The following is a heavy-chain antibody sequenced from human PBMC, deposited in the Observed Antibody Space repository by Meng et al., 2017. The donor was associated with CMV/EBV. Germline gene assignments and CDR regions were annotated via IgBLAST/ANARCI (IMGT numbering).Heavy chain of an antibody. CDR1: GFTFSSYA. Sequence: GGSLRLSCAASGFTFSSYAMHWVRQAPGKGLVWVSVISYDGSNKYYADSVKGRFTISRDNSKNTLYLQMSSLRAEDTAVYYCARDLGYGDYVGYFDYWGQGTLVTVSS. CDR3: ARDLGYGDYVGYFDY. V-gene: IGHV3-30-3*01. J-gene: IGHJ4*02. CDR2: ISYDGSNK. D-gene: IGHD4-17*01.